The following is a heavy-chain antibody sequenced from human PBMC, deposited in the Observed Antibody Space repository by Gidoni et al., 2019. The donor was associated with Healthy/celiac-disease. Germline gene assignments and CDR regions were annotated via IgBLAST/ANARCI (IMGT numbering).Heavy chain of an antibody. J-gene: IGHJ4*02. V-gene: IGHV2-5*02. CDR2: IYWDDDK. D-gene: IGHD3-22*01. CDR1: GFSLSTRGVG. CDR3: AHLGNYDSSGYYTYYFDY. Sequence: QITLKESGPTLVKPTQTLTLTCTFSGFSLSTRGVGVGWIRQPPGKALEWLALIYWDDDKRYSPSLKSRLTITKDTSKNQVVLTMTNMDPVDTATYYCAHLGNYDSSGYYTYYFDYWGQGTLVTVSS.